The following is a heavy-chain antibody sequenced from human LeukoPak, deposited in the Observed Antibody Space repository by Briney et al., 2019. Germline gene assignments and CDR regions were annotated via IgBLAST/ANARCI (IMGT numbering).Heavy chain of an antibody. CDR1: GYTITSYY. CDR3: AGDSSGYNTFDY. D-gene: IGHD3-22*01. Sequence: ASVKVSCKASGYTITSYYMHWVRQAPGQGLEWMGIINPSGGSTSYAQKFQGRVTMTRDTSTSTVYMELSSLRSEDTAVYYCAGDSSGYNTFDYWGLGTLVTVSS. J-gene: IGHJ4*02. CDR2: INPSGGST. V-gene: IGHV1-46*03.